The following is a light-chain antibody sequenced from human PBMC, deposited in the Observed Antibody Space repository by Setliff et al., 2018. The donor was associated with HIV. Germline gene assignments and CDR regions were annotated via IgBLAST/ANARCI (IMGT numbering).Light chain of an antibody. V-gene: IGLV2-23*01. CDR2: EGS. Sequence: QSVLTQPASVSGSPAQSITISCTGTSSDLGSYHLVSWYQHHPGKAPKLMIYEGSQRPSGVSTRFSGSTSGDTASLTIAGLQAEDEADYYCCSYVAGSHYVFGTGTKVTVL. J-gene: IGLJ1*01. CDR3: CSYVAGSHYV. CDR1: SSDLGSYHL.